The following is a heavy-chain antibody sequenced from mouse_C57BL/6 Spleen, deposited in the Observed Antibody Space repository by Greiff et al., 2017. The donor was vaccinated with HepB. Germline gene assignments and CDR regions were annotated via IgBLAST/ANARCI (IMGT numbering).Heavy chain of an antibody. D-gene: IGHD2-5*01. J-gene: IGHJ3*01. Sequence: EVMLVESGGGLVKPGGSLKLSCAASGFTFSDYGMHWVRQAPEKGLEWVAYISSGSSTIYYADTVKGRFTISRDNAKNTLFLQMTSLRSEDTAMYYCARREYSNYGSFAYWGQGTLVTVSA. V-gene: IGHV5-17*01. CDR1: GFTFSDYG. CDR3: ARREYSNYGSFAY. CDR2: ISSGSSTI.